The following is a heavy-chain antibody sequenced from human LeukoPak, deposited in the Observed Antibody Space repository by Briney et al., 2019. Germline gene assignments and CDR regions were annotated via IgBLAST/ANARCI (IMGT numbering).Heavy chain of an antibody. CDR1: GFTFSSYW. Sequence: GGSLRLSCAASGFTFSSYWMSWVRQAPGKGLEWVANIKQDESEKYYVDSVKGRFTISRDNAKNSLYLQMNSLRAEDTAVYYCARDSSAYGGNFPLGVDYWGQGTLVTVSS. CDR3: ARDSSAYGGNFPLGVDY. D-gene: IGHD4-23*01. J-gene: IGHJ4*02. CDR2: IKQDESEK. V-gene: IGHV3-7*03.